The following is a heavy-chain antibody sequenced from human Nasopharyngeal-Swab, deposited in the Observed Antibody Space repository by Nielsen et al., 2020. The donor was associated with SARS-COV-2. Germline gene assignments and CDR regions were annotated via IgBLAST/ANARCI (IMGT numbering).Heavy chain of an antibody. CDR1: GFTFNNYA. D-gene: IGHD3-9*01. V-gene: IGHV3-30*04. J-gene: IGHJ4*02. CDR3: ARGLTDYFDY. Sequence: SLNISCAASGFTFNNYAMHWVRQAPGKGLEWVAVISYDGSNKYYADSVKGRFTISRDNSKNTLYLQMNSLRGEDTAVYYCARGLTDYFDYWGQGTLVTVSS. CDR2: ISYDGSNK.